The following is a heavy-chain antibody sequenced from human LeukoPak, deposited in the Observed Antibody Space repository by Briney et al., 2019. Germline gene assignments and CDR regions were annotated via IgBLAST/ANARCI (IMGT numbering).Heavy chain of an antibody. CDR3: AAKPVVPASQGHYFDP. CDR1: GVSVATHY. D-gene: IGHD2-2*01. J-gene: IGHJ5*02. V-gene: IGHV4-59*02. CDR2: VFYNGDT. Sequence: SETLSLTCSASGVSVATHYWSWIRQPPGKGLEWIGNVFYNGDTSYHPSLWSRVSMSVGTSTNKTSMILASVTAADTAVYYCAAKPVVPASQGHYFDPWGQGILVTVSS.